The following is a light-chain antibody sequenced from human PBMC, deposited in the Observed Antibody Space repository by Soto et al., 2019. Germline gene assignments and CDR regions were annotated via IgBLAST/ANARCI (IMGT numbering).Light chain of an antibody. Sequence: RASQSINYWLAWYQQKPGKAPNLLIYDASILESGVPSRFSGRGSGTEFTLTIGSLQPDDFATYYCQQYNSYSPTTFGQGTKVDIK. J-gene: IGKJ1*01. CDR3: QQYNSYSPTT. CDR1: QSINYW. CDR2: DAS. V-gene: IGKV1-5*01.